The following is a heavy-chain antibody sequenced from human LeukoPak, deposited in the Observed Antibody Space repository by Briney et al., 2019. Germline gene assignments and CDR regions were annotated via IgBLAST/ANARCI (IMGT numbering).Heavy chain of an antibody. CDR2: IYWSDDE. Sequence: ASGPTLVKSTQTLTLTCTFSGFSLSTSGVGVGWIRQPPGKALEWLALIYWSDDERYSPSLKSRLTITKDTSKNHVVLTMTNIDPVDTASYYCAHSFYGISPEYFNRWGQGTLVTVSS. J-gene: IGHJ1*01. V-gene: IGHV2-5*01. CDR3: AHSFYGISPEYFNR. CDR1: GFSLSTSGVG. D-gene: IGHD3-22*01.